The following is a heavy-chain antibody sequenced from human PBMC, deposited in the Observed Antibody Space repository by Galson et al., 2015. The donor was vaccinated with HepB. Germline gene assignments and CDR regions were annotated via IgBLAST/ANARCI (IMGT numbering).Heavy chain of an antibody. V-gene: IGHV3-30*18. D-gene: IGHD3-3*01. Sequence: SLRLSCAASGFTFSSYGMHWVRQAPGKGLEWVAVISYDGSNKYYADSVKGRFTISRDNSKNTLYLQMNSLRAEDTAVYYCAKVVYDFWSGYYKPGHYYYYGMDVWGQGTTVTVSS. CDR2: ISYDGSNK. J-gene: IGHJ6*02. CDR3: AKVVYDFWSGYYKPGHYYYYGMDV. CDR1: GFTFSSYG.